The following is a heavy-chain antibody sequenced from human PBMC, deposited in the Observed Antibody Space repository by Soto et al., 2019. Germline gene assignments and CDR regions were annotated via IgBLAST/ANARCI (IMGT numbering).Heavy chain of an antibody. Sequence: QVQLVQSGAEVKKPGSSVKVSCKASGGTFSSYAISWVRQAPGQGLEWMGGIIPIFGTANYAQKLQGRVTITADESTSTDYMELSSLRSEDTAVYYCARDPYYYDSRGYYYEGGGWFDPWGQGTLVTVSS. V-gene: IGHV1-69*01. CDR3: ARDPYYYDSRGYYYEGGGWFDP. CDR1: GGTFSSYA. J-gene: IGHJ5*02. D-gene: IGHD3-22*01. CDR2: IIPIFGTA.